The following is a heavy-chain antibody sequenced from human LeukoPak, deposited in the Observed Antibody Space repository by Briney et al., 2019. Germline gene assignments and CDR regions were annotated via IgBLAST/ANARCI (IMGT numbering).Heavy chain of an antibody. V-gene: IGHV4-39*07. Sequence: SEALSLTCIVSGGSISSGSYSWVWIRQPPGKGLEWIGTIYVAGRKDFDSGRTDVTPSLMSRVTISVDTSKNQLSLRLTSVTAADTAVYYRARDSGSTSRSSWTWGPKTKKVASRFDPWGLGTLVTVSS. D-gene: IGHD7-27*01. CDR1: GGSISSGSYS. CDR3: ARDSGSTSRSSWTWGPKTKKVASRFDP. CDR2: IYVAGRKDFDSGRT. J-gene: IGHJ5*02.